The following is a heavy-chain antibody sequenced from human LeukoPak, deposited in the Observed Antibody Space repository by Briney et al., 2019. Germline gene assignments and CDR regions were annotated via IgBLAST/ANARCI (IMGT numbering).Heavy chain of an antibody. CDR3: ASTRSNSDWYTRGFEY. D-gene: IGHD6-19*01. V-gene: IGHV3-48*03. Sequence: GGSLRLSCADSGFSFSSYEMNWVRQAPGKGLEWISYISSSGSITFYADSEKGRFTISRDNARNSLYLKMNSLRAEDKAVYYCASTRSNSDWYTRGFEYWGQGTLVTVSS. J-gene: IGHJ4*02. CDR2: ISSSGSIT. CDR1: GFSFSSYE.